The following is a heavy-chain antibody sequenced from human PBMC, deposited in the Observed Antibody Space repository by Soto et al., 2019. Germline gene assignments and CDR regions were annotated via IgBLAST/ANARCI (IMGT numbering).Heavy chain of an antibody. CDR1: GFTVSSNY. CDR3: ARGRSLPPPLRSPLGWFDP. V-gene: IGHV3-53*04. J-gene: IGHJ5*02. D-gene: IGHD5-12*01. CDR2: IYSGGST. Sequence: GGSLRLSCAASGFTVSSNYMSWVRQAPGKGLEWVSVIYSGGSTYYADSVRGRFTISRHNSKNTLFLQMNSLRAEDTAVYYCARGRSLPPPLRSPLGWFDPWGQGTLVTVSS.